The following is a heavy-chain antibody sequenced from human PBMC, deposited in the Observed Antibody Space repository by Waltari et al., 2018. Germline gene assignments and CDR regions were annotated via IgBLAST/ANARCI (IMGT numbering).Heavy chain of an antibody. D-gene: IGHD3-22*01. J-gene: IGHJ5*02. Sequence: QVQLQESGPTLVRPSQTLSLTCTVSGVSIRAGSYWAWIRQHPERGLEWVGHIYYNGDSNSNPSLRARTTISLDRSRNQFSLELTSVTAADTALYYCARVFDSGSFFGRLDTWGRGTLVTVSS. CDR3: ARVFDSGSFFGRLDT. V-gene: IGHV4-31*03. CDR1: GVSIRAGSY. CDR2: IYYNGDS.